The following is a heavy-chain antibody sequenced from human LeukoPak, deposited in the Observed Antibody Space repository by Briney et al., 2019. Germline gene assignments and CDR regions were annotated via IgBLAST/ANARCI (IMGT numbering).Heavy chain of an antibody. CDR2: ISGSGART. Sequence: GGSLRLSCAVSGFTFSTYAMSRVRQAPGKGLDWVSGISGSGARTYYADSVKGRFTISRDNSKNTLYLQMNSLRAEDTAVYYCARTSSGSYYGYWGQGTLVTVSS. J-gene: IGHJ4*02. CDR3: ARTSSGSYYGY. V-gene: IGHV3-23*01. D-gene: IGHD1-26*01. CDR1: GFTFSTYA.